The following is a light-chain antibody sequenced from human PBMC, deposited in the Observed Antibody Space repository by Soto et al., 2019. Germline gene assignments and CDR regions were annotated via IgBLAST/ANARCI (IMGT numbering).Light chain of an antibody. CDR3: QQYGSSPLT. Sequence: EIVMTQSPATLSVSPGGRATLSCRASQSISDTLAWYQQKPGQAPRLLIHGASTRATGFPARFSGSGSGTDFTLTISRLEPEDFAVYYCQQYGSSPLTFGGGTKVDI. CDR1: QSISDT. V-gene: IGKV3-15*01. J-gene: IGKJ4*01. CDR2: GAS.